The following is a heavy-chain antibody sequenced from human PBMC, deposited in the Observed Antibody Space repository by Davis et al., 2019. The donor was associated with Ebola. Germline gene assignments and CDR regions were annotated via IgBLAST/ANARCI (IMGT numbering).Heavy chain of an antibody. V-gene: IGHV1-46*01. CDR3: ARGGMWGGGSLEDAFDI. Sequence: ASVKVSCKASGYTFTGYYMHWVRQAPGQGLEWMGIINPSGGSTSYAQKFQGRVTMTRDTSTSTVYMELSSLRSEDTAVYYCARGGMWGGGSLEDAFDIWGQGTMVTVSS. CDR1: GYTFTGYY. CDR2: INPSGGST. D-gene: IGHD2-15*01. J-gene: IGHJ3*02.